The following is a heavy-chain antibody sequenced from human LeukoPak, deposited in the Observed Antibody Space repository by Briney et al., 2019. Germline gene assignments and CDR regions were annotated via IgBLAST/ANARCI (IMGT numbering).Heavy chain of an antibody. Sequence: GGSLGLARFASSVDRSGLWVHWARQTPGKGLVWVSRIKTDGSSTDYADSVKGRFTISRDNARNTLYLQMDSLRVEDTAVYYCVRETRIGSSGTQGWFDPWGQGTLVTVSS. CDR1: SVDRSGLW. V-gene: IGHV3-74*01. D-gene: IGHD1-1*01. J-gene: IGHJ5*02. CDR3: VRETRIGSSGTQGWFDP. CDR2: IKTDGSST.